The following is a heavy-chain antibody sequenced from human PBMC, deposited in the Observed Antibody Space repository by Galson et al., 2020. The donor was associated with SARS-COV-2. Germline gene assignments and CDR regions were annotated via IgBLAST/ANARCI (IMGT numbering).Heavy chain of an antibody. J-gene: IGHJ4*02. CDR1: GGSISSSIYF. V-gene: IGHV4-39*01. CDR3: ARHGRGELLFPFDY. CDR2: TYDSGST. D-gene: IGHD1-26*01. Sequence: SETLSLTCTVSGGSISSSIYFWGWIRQPPGKALQWIGTTYDSGSTYYDPSLKSRLTISVDTSKNQFSLKLSSVTAADMAVYYCARHGRGELLFPFDYWGQGILVTVSS.